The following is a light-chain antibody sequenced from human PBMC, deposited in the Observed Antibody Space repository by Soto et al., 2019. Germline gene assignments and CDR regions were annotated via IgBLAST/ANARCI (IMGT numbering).Light chain of an antibody. CDR1: QPINIY. Sequence: DIQMTQSPSSLSASVGDRVTITCRTSQPINIYLNWYQHKPGKAPKLLIYAASSLQSGVPSRFSGSGSGADFTLTISSLQPEDFATYYCQQSLSSPLTFGGGTKVDIK. V-gene: IGKV1-39*01. CDR3: QQSLSSPLT. J-gene: IGKJ4*01. CDR2: AAS.